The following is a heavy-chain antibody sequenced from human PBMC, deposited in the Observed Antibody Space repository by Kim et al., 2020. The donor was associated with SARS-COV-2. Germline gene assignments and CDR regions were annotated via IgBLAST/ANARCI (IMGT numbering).Heavy chain of an antibody. V-gene: IGHV3-30*03. D-gene: IGHD1-26*01. CDR1: GFTFSSHV. Sequence: GGSLRLSCAASGFTFSSHVMHWVRQAPGKGLECVALISYEGSTQKYTDSVKGRFTVSRDNSKNTLFLQMNSPRPEDTAVYYCARNLVGDTDLGPWGQGTLVTVSS. CDR3: ARNLVGDTDLGP. CDR2: ISYEGSTQ. J-gene: IGHJ5*02.